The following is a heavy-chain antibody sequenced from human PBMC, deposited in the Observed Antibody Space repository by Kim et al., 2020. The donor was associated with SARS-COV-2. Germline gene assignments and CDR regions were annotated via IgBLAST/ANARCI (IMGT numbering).Heavy chain of an antibody. CDR2: ISGSGGST. V-gene: IGHV3-23*01. CDR3: AKDSGLGGTYDYVWGSYRYPTDY. D-gene: IGHD3-16*02. Sequence: GGSLRLSCAASGFTFSSYAMSWVRQAPGKGLEWVSAISGSGGSTYYADSVKGRFTISRDNSKNTLYLQMNSLRAEDTAVYYCAKDSGLGGTYDYVWGSYRYPTDYWGQGSLVTVSS. CDR1: GFTFSSYA. J-gene: IGHJ4*02.